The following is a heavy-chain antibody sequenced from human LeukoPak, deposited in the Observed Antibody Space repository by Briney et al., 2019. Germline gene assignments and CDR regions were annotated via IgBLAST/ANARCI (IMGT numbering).Heavy chain of an antibody. CDR1: GYTFTVYY. Sequence: ASVKVSCKASGYTFTVYYIHWVRQAPGQWLEWMGWINPNSGGTNYAQKFQGRVTMTRDTSISTAYMELSRLRSDDTAVYYCARIEMAQDFDYWGQGTLVTVSS. CDR2: INPNSGGT. V-gene: IGHV1-2*02. CDR3: ARIEMAQDFDY. D-gene: IGHD5-24*01. J-gene: IGHJ4*02.